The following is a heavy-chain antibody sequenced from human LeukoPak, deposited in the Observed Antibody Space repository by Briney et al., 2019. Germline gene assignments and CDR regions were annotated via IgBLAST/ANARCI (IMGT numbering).Heavy chain of an antibody. CDR1: GGSISSYF. CDR3: AKITESSFDP. Sequence: PSETLSLTCTVSGGSISSYFWIWIRQPPGRGLEWIGYIYYSGSTNYNPSLKSRVTISVDTSKNQFSLRLSSVTAADTAVYYCAKITESSFDPWGQGTLVTVSS. CDR2: IYYSGST. D-gene: IGHD1-20*01. V-gene: IGHV4-59*01. J-gene: IGHJ5*02.